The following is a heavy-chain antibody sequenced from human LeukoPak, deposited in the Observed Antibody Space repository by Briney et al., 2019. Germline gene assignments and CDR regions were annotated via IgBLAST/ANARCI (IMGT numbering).Heavy chain of an antibody. CDR2: INEDGSET. J-gene: IGHJ3*01. D-gene: IGHD6-13*01. Sequence: GGSLRLSCAASGFTFSLSAMSWVRQAPGKGLEWVANINEDGSETHYVDSVKGRFTISRDNAKNPLYLQMNSLRAEDTAIYYCARHRCPSSWGPGTVVTVSS. CDR1: GFTFSLSA. V-gene: IGHV3-7*03. CDR3: ARHRCPSS.